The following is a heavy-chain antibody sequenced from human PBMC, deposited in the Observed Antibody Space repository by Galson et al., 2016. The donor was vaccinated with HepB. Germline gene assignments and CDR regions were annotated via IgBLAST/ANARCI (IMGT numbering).Heavy chain of an antibody. Sequence: PALVKPTQTLTLTCTFSGFSLSTVGMSVSWIRQPPGKALEWLAVIDWNDDKYYSTSLRTGLIISKDTSKNQVVLTMTKMDPVDSATYYCARIPQAQWPGPRGGSSTFYHYAMDVWGPGTTVTVSS. V-gene: IGHV2-70*01. CDR2: IDWNDDK. D-gene: IGHD6-19*01. CDR1: GFSLSTVGMS. CDR3: ARIPQAQWPGPRGGSSTFYHYAMDV. J-gene: IGHJ6*02.